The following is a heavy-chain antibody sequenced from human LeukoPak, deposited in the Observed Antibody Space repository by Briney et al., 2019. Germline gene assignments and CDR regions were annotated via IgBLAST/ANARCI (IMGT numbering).Heavy chain of an antibody. Sequence: SETLSLTCAVYGGSFSGYYWSWIRQPPGKGLEWIGEINHSGSTNYNPSLKSRATISVDTSKNQFSLKLSSVTAADTAVYYCARVDTAEGWFDPWGQGTLVTVSS. CDR3: ARVDTAEGWFDP. V-gene: IGHV4-34*01. CDR1: GGSFSGYY. CDR2: INHSGST. J-gene: IGHJ5*02. D-gene: IGHD5-18*01.